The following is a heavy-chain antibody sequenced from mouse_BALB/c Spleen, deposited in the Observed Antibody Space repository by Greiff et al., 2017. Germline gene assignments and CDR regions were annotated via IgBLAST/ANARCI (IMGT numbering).Heavy chain of an antibody. CDR2: IDPANGNT. V-gene: IGHV14-3*02. D-gene: IGHD2-3*01. CDR3: VLYDGYLDY. Sequence: VQLQQSGAELVKPGASVKLSCTASGFNIKDSYMHWVKQRPEQGLEWIGRIDPANGNTKYDPKFQGKATITADTSSNTAYLQLSSLTSEDTAVYYCVLYDGYLDYWGQGTTLTVSS. CDR1: GFNIKDSY. J-gene: IGHJ2*01.